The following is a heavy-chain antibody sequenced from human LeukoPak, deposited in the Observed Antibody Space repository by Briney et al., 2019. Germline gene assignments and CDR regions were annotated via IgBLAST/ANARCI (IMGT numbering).Heavy chain of an antibody. J-gene: IGHJ6*02. CDR3: ARGRSNYYGMDV. CDR1: DVSINSYY. D-gene: IGHD1-26*01. CDR2: IYYNGNT. Sequence: KASETLSLTCFVSDVSINSYYWNWIRRPPGKGREWIGYIYYNGNTNYSPSLKSRVTMSVDTSKNLFSLKVSSVPAADTAVYYCARGRSNYYGMDVWGQGTTVTVSS. V-gene: IGHV4-59*01.